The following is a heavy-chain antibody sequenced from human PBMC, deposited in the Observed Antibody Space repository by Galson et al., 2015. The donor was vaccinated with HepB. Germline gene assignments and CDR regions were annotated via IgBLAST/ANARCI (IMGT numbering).Heavy chain of an antibody. V-gene: IGHV3-74*01. CDR2: IKSDGSST. CDR3: ASGVPPRFSSRYDYGDHD. J-gene: IGHJ4*02. D-gene: IGHD4-17*01. Sequence: SLRLSCAASGLTFSRFWMHWVRQGPGKGLVWVSGIKSDGSSTSYADSVKGRFTISRDNAKNTLYLQMNSPRAEDTAVYYCASGVPPRFSSRYDYGDHDWGQGTLVTVSS. CDR1: GLTFSRFW.